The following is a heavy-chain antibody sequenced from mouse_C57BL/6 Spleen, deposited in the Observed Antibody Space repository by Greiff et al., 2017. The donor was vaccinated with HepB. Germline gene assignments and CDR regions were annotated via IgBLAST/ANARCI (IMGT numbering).Heavy chain of an antibody. CDR3: ARLKDSSGYIDY. CDR2: IDPSDSFT. V-gene: IGHV1-69*01. CDR1: GYTFTSYW. D-gene: IGHD3-2*02. J-gene: IGHJ2*01. Sequence: QVQLQQPGAELVMPGASVKLSCKASGYTFTSYWMHWVKQRPGQGLEWIGEIDPSDSFTNYNQKFKGKSTLTVDKSSSTAYMQLSSLTSEDSAVYYCARLKDSSGYIDYWGQGTTLTVSS.